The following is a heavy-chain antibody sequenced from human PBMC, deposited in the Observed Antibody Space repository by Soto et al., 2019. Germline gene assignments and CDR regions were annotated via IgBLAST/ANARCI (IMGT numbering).Heavy chain of an antibody. Sequence: SETLSLTCAVYGGSFSGYYWSWIRQPPGKGLEWIGEINHSGSTNYNPSLKSRVTISVDTSKNQFSLKLSSVTAADTAVYYCALYDYGDYVDYWGQGTLVTVSS. J-gene: IGHJ4*02. CDR1: GGSFSGYY. CDR3: ALYDYGDYVDY. CDR2: INHSGST. V-gene: IGHV4-34*01. D-gene: IGHD4-17*01.